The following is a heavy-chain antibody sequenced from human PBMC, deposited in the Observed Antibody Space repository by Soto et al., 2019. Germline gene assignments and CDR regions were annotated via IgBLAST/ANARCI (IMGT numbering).Heavy chain of an antibody. V-gene: IGHV1-69*06. J-gene: IGHJ4*02. D-gene: IGHD5-18*01. CDR2: IISIFGTA. CDR1: GGTFSSYA. CDR3: ARASRGYSYGRGGVDY. Sequence: QVQLVQSGAEGKKPGSSVKVSCKASGGTFSSYAISWVRQAPGQGLEWMGGIISIFGTANYAQKFQGRVTITADKSTSTAHTELSSLRSEDTAVYYCARASRGYSYGRGGVDYWGQGTLVTVSS.